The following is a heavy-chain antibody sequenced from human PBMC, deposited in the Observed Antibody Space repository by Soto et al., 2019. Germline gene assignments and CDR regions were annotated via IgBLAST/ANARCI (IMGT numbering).Heavy chain of an antibody. J-gene: IGHJ5*02. Sequence: QVQLVQSGAEVKKPGSSVKVSCKASGGTFSSYAISWVRQAPGQGLEWMGGIIPIFGTANYAQKFQGSVTIAADESTSTAYMELSSLRSEDTAVYYCAREGFGLGYYGSWSYYNWGSNWFDPWGQGTLVTVSS. D-gene: IGHD3-10*01. CDR2: IIPIFGTA. CDR1: GGTFSSYA. V-gene: IGHV1-69*01. CDR3: AREGFGLGYYGSWSYYNWGSNWFDP.